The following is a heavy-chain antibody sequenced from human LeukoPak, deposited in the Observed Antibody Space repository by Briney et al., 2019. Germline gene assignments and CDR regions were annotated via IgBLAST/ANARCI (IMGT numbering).Heavy chain of an antibody. Sequence: GGSLRLSCAASGFTFSDYYMSWIRQAPGKGLEWVSYISSSGSTIYYADSVKGRFTISRDNAKNSLCLQMNSLRAEDTAVYYCASYWDYGSGSYYHDYWGQGTLVTVSS. CDR3: ASYWDYGSGSYYHDY. CDR2: ISSSGSTI. CDR1: GFTFSDYY. J-gene: IGHJ4*02. D-gene: IGHD3-10*01. V-gene: IGHV3-11*01.